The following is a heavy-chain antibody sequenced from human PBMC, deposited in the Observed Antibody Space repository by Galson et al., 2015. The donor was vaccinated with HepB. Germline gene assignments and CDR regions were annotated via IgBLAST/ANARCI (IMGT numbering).Heavy chain of an antibody. CDR2: ISDSGTYT. V-gene: IGHV3-11*06. CDR3: ARGHPPYTYDNTGHSYFVS. J-gene: IGHJ4*02. D-gene: IGHD3-9*01. CDR1: GFTFNDYY. Sequence: SLRLSCAASGFTFNDYYMAWIRQAPGKGLEWLSYISDSGTYTNYADSVRGRFTISRDNSKNSVFLQMNGLGAEDTAVYFCARGHPPYTYDNTGHSYFVSWCQGALVTVSS.